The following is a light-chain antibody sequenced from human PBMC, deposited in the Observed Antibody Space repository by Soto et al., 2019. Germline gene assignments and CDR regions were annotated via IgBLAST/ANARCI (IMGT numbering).Light chain of an antibody. Sequence: QLVLTQSPSASASLGASVKNTCTLSSGHGNYVIAWHQQQPEKGPRYLMKVKSDGSHSKGDGIPDRFSGSSSGAERYLAISSLQSEDEADYYCQTWDTGIVVFGGATKLTVL. CDR2: VKSDGSH. CDR3: QTWDTGIVV. J-gene: IGLJ2*01. V-gene: IGLV4-69*01. CDR1: SGHGNYV.